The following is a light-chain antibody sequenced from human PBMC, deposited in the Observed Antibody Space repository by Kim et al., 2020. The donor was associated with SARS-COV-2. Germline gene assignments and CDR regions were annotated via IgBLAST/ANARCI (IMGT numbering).Light chain of an antibody. CDR1: KIGSKN. CDR3: QVWDNSSVV. V-gene: IGLV3-9*01. J-gene: IGLJ2*01. Sequence: SVALGQTARITCGGNKIGSKNVHWYHKNAGQAPVVVIYRNYNRPSGIPERFAGSNSGNTATLTISRAQAGDEADYYCQVWDNSSVVFGGGPQLTVL. CDR2: RNY.